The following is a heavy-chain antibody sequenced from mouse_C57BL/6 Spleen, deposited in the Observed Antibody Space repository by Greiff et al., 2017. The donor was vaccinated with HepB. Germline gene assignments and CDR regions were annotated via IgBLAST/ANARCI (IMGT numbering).Heavy chain of an antibody. CDR1: GFNIKDYY. J-gene: IGHJ1*03. D-gene: IGHD1-1*01. CDR2: IDPEDGDT. V-gene: IGHV14-1*01. CDR3: TLSYYYGSSKYFDV. Sequence: EVQLQQSGAELVRPGASVKLSCTASGFNIKDYYMHWVKQRPEQGLEWIGRIDPEDGDTEYAPKFQGKATMTADTSSNTAYLQLSSLTSEDTAVYYCTLSYYYGSSKYFDVWGTGTTVTVSS.